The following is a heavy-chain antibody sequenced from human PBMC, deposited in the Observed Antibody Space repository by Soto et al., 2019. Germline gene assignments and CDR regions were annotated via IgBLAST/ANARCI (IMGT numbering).Heavy chain of an antibody. CDR2: ISWNSGSI. CDR1: GFTFDDYA. V-gene: IGHV3-9*01. J-gene: IGHJ5*02. CDR3: AKDTSHKGQLAYNWFDP. Sequence: GGSLRLSCAASGFTFDDYAMHWVRQAPGKGLEWVSGISWNSGSIGYADSVKGRFTISRDNAKNSLYLQMNSLRAEDTALYYCAKDTSHKGQLAYNWFDPWGQGTLVTVSS.